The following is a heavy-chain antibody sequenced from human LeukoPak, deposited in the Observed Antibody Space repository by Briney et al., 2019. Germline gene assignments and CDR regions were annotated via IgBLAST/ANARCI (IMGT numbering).Heavy chain of an antibody. CDR1: GFTFDDYA. V-gene: IGHV3-9*01. J-gene: IGHJ4*02. CDR2: ISWNSGSI. CDR3: AKDYRGSYLDY. D-gene: IGHD1-26*01. Sequence: GRSLRLSCAASGFTFDDYAMHWVRQAPGKGLEWVSGISWNSGSIGYADSVKGRFTISRDNAKNSLYLQMNSLRAEDTALYYCAKDYRGSYLDYWGQGTLVTVSS.